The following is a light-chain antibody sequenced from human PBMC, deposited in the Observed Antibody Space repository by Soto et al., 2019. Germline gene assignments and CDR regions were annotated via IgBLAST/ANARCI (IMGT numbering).Light chain of an antibody. CDR1: QSVSNNY. CDR3: QQYGSSGT. V-gene: IGKV3-20*01. J-gene: IGKJ1*01. CDR2: GAS. Sequence: EIVLTHSPATLSLSPGEIATLSCRASQSVSNNYLAWYQQKPGQAPRLLIYGASNRATGIPDRFSGSGSGTDFTLTISRLEPEDFAVYYCQQYGSSGTFGQGTKVDIK.